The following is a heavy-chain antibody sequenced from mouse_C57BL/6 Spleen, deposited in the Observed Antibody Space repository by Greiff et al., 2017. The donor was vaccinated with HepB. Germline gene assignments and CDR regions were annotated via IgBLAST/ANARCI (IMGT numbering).Heavy chain of an antibody. CDR3: SHYYGSLYWYFDV. Sequence: VQLQQSGPELVKISCKASGYSFTGYYMNWVKQSPEKSLEWIGEINPSTGGTTYNQKFKAKATLTVDKSSSTAYMQLKSLTSEDSAVYYCSHYYGSLYWYFDVWGTGTTVTVSS. D-gene: IGHD1-1*01. V-gene: IGHV1-42*01. J-gene: IGHJ1*03. CDR2: INPSTGGT. CDR1: GYSFTGYY.